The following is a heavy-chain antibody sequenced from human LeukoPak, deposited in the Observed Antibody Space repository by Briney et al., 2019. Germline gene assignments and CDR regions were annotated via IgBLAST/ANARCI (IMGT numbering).Heavy chain of an antibody. CDR2: IYYSGST. CDR1: GGSISSGGYY. J-gene: IGHJ6*03. CDR3: TRGSLERLLVRYYYYYMDV. Sequence: SETLSLTCTVSGGSISSGGYYWSWIRQHPGKGLEWIGYIYYSGSTYYNPSLKSRVTISVDTSKNQFSLKLSSVTAADTAVYHCTRGSLERLLVRYYYYYMDVWGKGTTVTVSS. V-gene: IGHV4-31*03. D-gene: IGHD3-3*01.